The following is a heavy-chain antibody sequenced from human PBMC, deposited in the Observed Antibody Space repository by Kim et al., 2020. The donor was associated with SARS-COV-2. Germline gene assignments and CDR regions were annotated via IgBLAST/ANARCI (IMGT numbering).Heavy chain of an antibody. Sequence: SVKVSCKASGGAICSYAISWVRQAPGQGIEWMGRIIPVLGIANSAQKFQGRVTITADKSTSTAYMELSSLRSEDTAVYYCSRQVTTGIIRGLDYWGQGTLVTVSS. V-gene: IGHV1-69*10. CDR1: GGAICSYA. CDR2: IIPVLGIA. CDR3: SRQVTTGIIRGLDY. D-gene: IGHD4-4*01. J-gene: IGHJ4*02.